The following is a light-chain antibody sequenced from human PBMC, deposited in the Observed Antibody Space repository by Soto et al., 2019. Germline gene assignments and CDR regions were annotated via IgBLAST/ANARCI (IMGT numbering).Light chain of an antibody. J-gene: IGLJ1*01. V-gene: IGLV2-23*02. CDR2: EVS. CDR3: CSYAGSSTV. CDR1: SSDVGSYNL. Sequence: QSVLTQPASVSGSPGQSITTSCTGTSSDVGSYNLVSWYQQHPGKAPKVMIYEVSKRPSGVSNRFSGSKSGNTASLTISGLQAEDEADYYCCSYAGSSTVFGTGTKVTVL.